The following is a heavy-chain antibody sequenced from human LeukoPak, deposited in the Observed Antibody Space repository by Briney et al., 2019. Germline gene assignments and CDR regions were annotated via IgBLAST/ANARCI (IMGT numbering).Heavy chain of an antibody. D-gene: IGHD2/OR15-2a*01. CDR1: GGSISSSTYY. CDR3: ARDSMIPHFDY. V-gene: IGHV4-39*07. Sequence: SETLSLTCIVSGGSISSSTYYWGWIRQPPGKGLEWIGSIYYSGSTYYNPSLKSRVTISVDTSKNQFSLKLSSVTAADTAVYYCARDSMIPHFDYWGQGTLVTVSS. J-gene: IGHJ4*02. CDR2: IYYSGST.